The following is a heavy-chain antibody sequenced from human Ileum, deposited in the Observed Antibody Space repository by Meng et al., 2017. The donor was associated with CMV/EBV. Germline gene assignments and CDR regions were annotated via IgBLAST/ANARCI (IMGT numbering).Heavy chain of an antibody. CDR3: ARGYSGGAGD. CDR1: GVIFRKGG. J-gene: IGHJ4*02. D-gene: IGHD2-15*01. Sequence: LSGAASGVIFRKGGRTWVRQAAGKGLEWVAKIKQDGSDKGYVDSVKGRFTISRDNAKNSVYLQMNSLRVDDTAIYYCARGYSGGAGDWGQGTLVTVSS. CDR2: IKQDGSDK. V-gene: IGHV3-7*04.